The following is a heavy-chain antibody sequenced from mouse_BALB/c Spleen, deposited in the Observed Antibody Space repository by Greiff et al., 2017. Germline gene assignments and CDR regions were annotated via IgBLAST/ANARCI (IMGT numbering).Heavy chain of an antibody. CDR1: GFTFSNYW. CDR3: TRDYYGYEGFDY. V-gene: IGHV6-6*02. Sequence: EVQLVESGGGLVQPGGSMKLSCVASGFTFSNYWMNWVRQSPEKGLEWVAEIRLKSNNYATHYAESVKGRFTISRDDSKSSVYLQMNNLRAEDTGIYYCTRDYYGYEGFDYWGQGTTLTVSS. CDR2: IRLKSNNYAT. J-gene: IGHJ2*01. D-gene: IGHD1-2*01.